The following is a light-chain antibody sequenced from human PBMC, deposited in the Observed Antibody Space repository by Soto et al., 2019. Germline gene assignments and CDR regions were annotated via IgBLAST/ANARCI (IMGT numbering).Light chain of an antibody. J-gene: IGKJ4*01. Sequence: DIQMSQSPSTLSGSVGDRVTITCRASQTISSWLAWYQQKPGKAPKLLIYKASTLKSGVPSRFSGSGSGTEFTLTISSLQPDDFATYYCQQIYTYPLTFGGGTKVDIK. CDR3: QQIYTYPLT. CDR1: QTISSW. CDR2: KAS. V-gene: IGKV1-5*03.